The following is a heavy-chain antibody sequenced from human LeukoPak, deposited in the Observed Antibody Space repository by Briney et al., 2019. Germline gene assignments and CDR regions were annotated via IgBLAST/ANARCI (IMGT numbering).Heavy chain of an antibody. J-gene: IGHJ6*03. V-gene: IGHV4-61*02. Sequence: SETLPLTCTVSGDSISSGNYYWGWVRQPAGKGLEWIGRIYTSGSTNYNPSLKSRVTMSVDTSKNQFSLKLSSVTAADTAVYYCAREVYNWNYDYYYYYMDVWGKGTTVTVSS. D-gene: IGHD1-7*01. CDR2: IYTSGST. CDR3: AREVYNWNYDYYYYYMDV. CDR1: GDSISSGNYY.